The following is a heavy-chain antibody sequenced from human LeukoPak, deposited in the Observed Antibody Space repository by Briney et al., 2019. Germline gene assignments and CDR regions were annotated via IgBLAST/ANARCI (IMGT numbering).Heavy chain of an antibody. J-gene: IGHJ4*02. V-gene: IGHV3-43*02. CDR1: GFTFDDHA. Sequence: GGSLRLSCAASGFTFDDHAIHWVRQAPGKGLEWVSLISGDGGSTYYADFVKGRFTISRDNSKNSLYLQMYSLRTEDTALYYCASPGSAWYRFDYWGQGTLVTVSS. CDR3: ASPGSAWYRFDY. CDR2: ISGDGGST. D-gene: IGHD6-19*01.